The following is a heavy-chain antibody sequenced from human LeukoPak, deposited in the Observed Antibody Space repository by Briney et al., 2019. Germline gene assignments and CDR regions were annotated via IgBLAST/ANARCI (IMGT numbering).Heavy chain of an antibody. CDR2: ISYDGSNK. CDR3: ARAAMVKILDY. CDR1: GFTFSSYA. V-gene: IGHV3-30-3*01. Sequence: GGSLRLSCAASGFTFSSYAMRWVRQAPGKGLEWVAVISYDGSNKYYADSVKGRFTISRDNSKNTLYLQMNSLRAEDTAVYYCARAAMVKILDYWGQGTPVTVSS. J-gene: IGHJ4*02. D-gene: IGHD5-18*01.